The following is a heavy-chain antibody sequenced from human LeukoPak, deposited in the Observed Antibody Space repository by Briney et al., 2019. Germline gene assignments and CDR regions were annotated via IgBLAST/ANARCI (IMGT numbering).Heavy chain of an antibody. CDR3: ARRDYDSSGYYPFDY. CDR1: GFTFSSYW. V-gene: IGHV3-74*01. J-gene: IGHJ4*02. Sequence: GGSLRLSCAASGFTFSSYWMHWVRHAPGKGLVWVSRINSDGSSTSYADSVQGRFTISRANAKNTLYLQMNSLRAEDTAVYYCARRDYDSSGYYPFDYWGQGTLVTVSS. CDR2: INSDGSST. D-gene: IGHD3-22*01.